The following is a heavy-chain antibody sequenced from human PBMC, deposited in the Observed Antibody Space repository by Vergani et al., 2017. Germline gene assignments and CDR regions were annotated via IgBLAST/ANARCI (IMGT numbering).Heavy chain of an antibody. CDR2: IYYSGLT. J-gene: IGHJ4*02. CDR1: ADSISSGSYY. D-gene: IGHD6-19*01. CDR3: ARQRPGSGWSPGDFDD. V-gene: IGHV4-39*01. Sequence: QLQLQQSGPGLVKPSETLFLTCTVSADSISSGSYYWGWIRQPPGKSLEWIGSIYYSGLTYYNPSLKSRVAISVDPSKNQFSLKVTSVTAADTAVYFCARQRPGSGWSPGDFDDWGQGILVTVSS.